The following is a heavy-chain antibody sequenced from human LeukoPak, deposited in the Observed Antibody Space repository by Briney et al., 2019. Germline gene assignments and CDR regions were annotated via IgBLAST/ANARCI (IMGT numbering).Heavy chain of an antibody. Sequence: GASVTVSCTSSGYTFTSYDINWVRQAPGQGLEWMGWMNTNSGNTGYAQKFQGRVTMTRNTSISTAYMELSSLRSEDTAVYYCARGRTHYDYVWGSYQGPNDYWGQGTLVTVSS. J-gene: IGHJ4*02. CDR2: MNTNSGNT. CDR1: GYTFTSYD. D-gene: IGHD3-16*02. V-gene: IGHV1-8*01. CDR3: ARGRTHYDYVWGSYQGPNDY.